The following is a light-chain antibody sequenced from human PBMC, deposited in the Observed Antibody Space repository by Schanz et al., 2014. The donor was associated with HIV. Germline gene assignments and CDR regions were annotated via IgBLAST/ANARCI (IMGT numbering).Light chain of an antibody. CDR2: DVS. CDR1: SSDIGAYNY. Sequence: QSVLTQPRSVPGSPGQSVTISCTGTSSDIGAYNYISWYQQHPGKAPKLMIYDVSKRPSGVPDRFSGSKSGNTASLTISGLQAEDEADYYCWSYAGSSTWVFGGGTKLTVL. CDR3: WSYAGSSTWV. V-gene: IGLV2-11*02. J-gene: IGLJ3*02.